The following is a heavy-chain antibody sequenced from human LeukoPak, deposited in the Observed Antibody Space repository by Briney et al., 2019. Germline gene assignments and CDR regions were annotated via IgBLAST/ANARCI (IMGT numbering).Heavy chain of an antibody. J-gene: IGHJ4*02. CDR2: ISSSSSTI. Sequence: QSGGSLRLSCAASGFTFSSYSMNWVRQAPGKGLEWVSYISSSSSTIYYADSVKGRFTISRDNAKNSLYLQMNSLRAEDTAVYYCARSTAMLKLDYWGQGTLVTVSS. CDR3: ARSTAMLKLDY. D-gene: IGHD5-18*01. V-gene: IGHV3-48*04. CDR1: GFTFSSYS.